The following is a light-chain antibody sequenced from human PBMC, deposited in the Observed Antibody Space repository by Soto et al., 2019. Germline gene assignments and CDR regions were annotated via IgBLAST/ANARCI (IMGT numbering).Light chain of an antibody. J-gene: IGLJ2*01. CDR1: SSDIGGYNY. CDR3: SSYTSSSTLGV. V-gene: IGLV2-14*03. Sequence: QSALTQPASVSGSPGQSITISCTGTSSDIGGYNYVSWYQHHPGKAPKLMIYDVSNRPSGVSNRFSGSKSGNTASLTISGLQAEDEADYYCSSYTSSSTLGVFGGGTTLTVL. CDR2: DVS.